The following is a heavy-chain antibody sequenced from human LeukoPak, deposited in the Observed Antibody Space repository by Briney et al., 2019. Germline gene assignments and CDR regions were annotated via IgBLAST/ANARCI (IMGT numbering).Heavy chain of an antibody. J-gene: IGHJ4*02. V-gene: IGHV3-23*01. CDR3: ARDGETARTADY. CDR1: GFIFSSYA. CDR2: ISGSGSST. D-gene: IGHD1/OR15-1a*01. Sequence: PGASLRLSCAASGFIFSSYAMIWVRQLPGRGLEGLEWVSSISGSGSSTYYADSVKGRFTVSRDNSKNTLYLQMDSLRAEDTAAYYCARDGETARTADYWGQGTLVTVSS.